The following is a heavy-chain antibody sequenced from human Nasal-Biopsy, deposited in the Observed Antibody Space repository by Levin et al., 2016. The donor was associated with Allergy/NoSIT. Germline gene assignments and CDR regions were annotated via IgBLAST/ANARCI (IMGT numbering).Heavy chain of an antibody. D-gene: IGHD6-13*01. CDR3: ASQYGSWPSYFDY. CDR1: GGSITSHTYY. V-gene: IGHV4-39*01. J-gene: IGHJ4*02. CDR2: GDSSGSN. Sequence: SETLSLTCTVSGGSITSHTYYWAWIRQPPGKGLEWVGSGDSSGSNYYNPSLRSRLTISIDASRSQFSLNLRSVTAADTAVYFCASQYGSWPSYFDYWGQGILVTVSS.